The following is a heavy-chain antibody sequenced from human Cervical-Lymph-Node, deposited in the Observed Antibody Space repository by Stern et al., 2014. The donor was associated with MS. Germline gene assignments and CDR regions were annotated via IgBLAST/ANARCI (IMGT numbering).Heavy chain of an antibody. Sequence: VHLEESGAEVKKPGASVKVSCKASGYTFTSYGISWVRQAPGQGLEWMGWISAYNGNTNYAQKLQGRVTMTTDTSTSTAYMELRSLRSDDTAVYYCARDHQWFGEFPSDYWGQGTLVTVSS. CDR3: ARDHQWFGEFPSDY. CDR2: ISAYNGNT. V-gene: IGHV1-18*01. D-gene: IGHD3-10*01. CDR1: GYTFTSYG. J-gene: IGHJ4*02.